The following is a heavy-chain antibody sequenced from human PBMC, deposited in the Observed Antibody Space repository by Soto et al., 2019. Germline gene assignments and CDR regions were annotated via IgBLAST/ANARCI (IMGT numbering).Heavy chain of an antibody. J-gene: IGHJ4*02. CDR2: ISGSGGST. CDR1: GFTFSSYA. Sequence: EVQLLESGGGLVQPGGSLRLSCAASGFTFSSYAMSWVRQAPGKGLEWVSAISGSGGSTYYADSVKGRFTISRDNSKNTLYLQMKILRAEDTAVYYCPKRYNWNADSRFDYWGQGTLVTVSS. V-gene: IGHV3-23*01. D-gene: IGHD1-20*01. CDR3: PKRYNWNADSRFDY.